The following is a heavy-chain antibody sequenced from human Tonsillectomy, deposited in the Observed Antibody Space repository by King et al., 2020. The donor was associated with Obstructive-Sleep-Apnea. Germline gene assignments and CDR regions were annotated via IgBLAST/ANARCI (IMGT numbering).Heavy chain of an antibody. Sequence: VQLVESGGGLVEPGGSLRLSCAASGFTFNRAWMSWVRQSPGKGLEWIGRIKSNFVGGTTDFAAPVKGRFTISRDDSKDTVYLQMISLQSEDTAVYYCTKGGPFGDYYDYWGQGTLVTVSS. CDR1: GFTFNRAW. J-gene: IGHJ4*02. CDR3: TKGGPFGDYYDY. V-gene: IGHV3-15*01. CDR2: IKSNFVGGTT. D-gene: IGHD3-10*01.